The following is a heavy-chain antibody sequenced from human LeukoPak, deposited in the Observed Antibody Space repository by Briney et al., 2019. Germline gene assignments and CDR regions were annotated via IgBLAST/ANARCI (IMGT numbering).Heavy chain of an antibody. CDR2: INPNSGGT. CDR3: ARLAPAGSGSYFDY. Sequence: GASVKVSCKASGYTFTGYYMHWVRQAHGQGLEWMGWINPNSGGTNYAQKFQGRVTMTRDTSISTAYMELSRLRSDDTAVYYCARLAPAGSGSYFDYWGQGTLVTVSS. CDR1: GYTFTGYY. V-gene: IGHV1-2*02. D-gene: IGHD3-10*01. J-gene: IGHJ4*02.